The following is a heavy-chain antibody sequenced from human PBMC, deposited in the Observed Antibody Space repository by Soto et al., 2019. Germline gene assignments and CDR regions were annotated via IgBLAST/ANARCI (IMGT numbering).Heavy chain of an antibody. V-gene: IGHV4-34*01. Sequence: ASETLSLTCAVYGGSFSGYYWSWIRQPPGKGLEWIGEINHSGSTNYNPSLKSRVTISVDTSKNQFSLKLSSVTAADTAVYYCARGSGYSYGYKNWFDPWGQGTLVTVSS. CDR3: ARGSGYSYGYKNWFDP. CDR2: INHSGST. D-gene: IGHD5-18*01. CDR1: GGSFSGYY. J-gene: IGHJ5*02.